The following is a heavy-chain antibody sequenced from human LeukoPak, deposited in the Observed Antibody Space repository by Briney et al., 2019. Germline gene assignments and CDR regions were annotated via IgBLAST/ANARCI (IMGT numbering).Heavy chain of an antibody. D-gene: IGHD2-2*01. J-gene: IGHJ4*02. Sequence: GGSLRLSCAAFGFTFSSYWMSWVRQAPGKGLEWVANIKQDGSEKDYVDSVKGRFTISRDNAKNSLYLQMNSLRAEDTAVYYCARVRGGYCSSTSCSHGMDYWGQGTLVTVSS. V-gene: IGHV3-7*01. CDR3: ARVRGGYCSSTSCSHGMDY. CDR1: GFTFSSYW. CDR2: IKQDGSEK.